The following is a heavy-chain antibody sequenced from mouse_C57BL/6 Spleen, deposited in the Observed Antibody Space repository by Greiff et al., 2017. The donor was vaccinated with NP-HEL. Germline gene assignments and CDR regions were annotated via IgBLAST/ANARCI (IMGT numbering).Heavy chain of an antibody. V-gene: IGHV2-5*01. Sequence: VQLQQSGPGLVQPSQSLSITCTVSGFSLTSYGVHWVRQSPGKGLEWLGVIWRGGSTDYNAAFMSRLSITKDNSKSQVFFKMNSLKADDTDIYYCAKITMVTNYYAMDYWGQGTSVTVSS. CDR3: AKITMVTNYYAMDY. J-gene: IGHJ4*01. CDR2: IWRGGST. CDR1: GFSLTSYG. D-gene: IGHD2-2*01.